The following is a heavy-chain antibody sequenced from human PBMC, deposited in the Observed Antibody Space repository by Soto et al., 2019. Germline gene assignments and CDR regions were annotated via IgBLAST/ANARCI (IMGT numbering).Heavy chain of an antibody. D-gene: IGHD6-13*01. CDR1: GFTFRSNS. CDR2: ISSSSSYI. CDR3: ARDKYSSSWYGFDYYYGMDV. Sequence: GSLRLPRAASGFTFRSNSMNWVRHAPGKGREGVSSISSSSSYIYYADSVKGRFTISRDNAKNSLYLQMNSLRAEDTAVYYCARDKYSSSWYGFDYYYGMDVWGQGTTVTVSS. J-gene: IGHJ6*01. V-gene: IGHV3-21*01.